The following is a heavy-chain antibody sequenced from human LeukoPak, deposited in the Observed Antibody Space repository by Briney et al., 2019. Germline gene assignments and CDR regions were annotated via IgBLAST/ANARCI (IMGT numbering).Heavy chain of an antibody. V-gene: IGHV4-59*01. J-gene: IGHJ4*02. CDR1: GGSIGTYY. D-gene: IGHD5-12*01. CDR2: IDYSGST. Sequence: SETLSLTCAVSGGSIGTYYWSWIRQPPGKGLEWIGYIDYSGSTNHNPSLKSRVTLSVDTSKNQISLKLSSVTAADTAVYYCARGEGNSAYLPLGDWGQGTLVTVSA. CDR3: ARGEGNSAYLPLGD.